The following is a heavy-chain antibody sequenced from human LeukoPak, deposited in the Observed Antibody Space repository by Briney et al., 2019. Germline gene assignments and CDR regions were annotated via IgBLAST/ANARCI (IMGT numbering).Heavy chain of an antibody. CDR3: AKDTGERYSSSEFDY. J-gene: IGHJ4*02. D-gene: IGHD6-6*01. Sequence: GGSLRLSCAASGFTFSSYAMHWVRQAPGKGLEWVAVISYDGSNKYYADSVRGRFTISRDNSKNTLYLQMNSLRAEDTAVYYCAKDTGERYSSSEFDYWGQGTLVTVSS. CDR1: GFTFSSYA. CDR2: ISYDGSNK. V-gene: IGHV3-30-3*01.